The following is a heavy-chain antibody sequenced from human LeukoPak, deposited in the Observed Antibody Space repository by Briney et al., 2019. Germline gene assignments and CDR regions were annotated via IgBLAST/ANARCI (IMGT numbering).Heavy chain of an antibody. CDR2: VGADAET. J-gene: IGHJ6*02. CDR3: ARGNWAYYASGIYGMDV. CDR1: GFTFSTYE. V-gene: IGHV3-13*01. D-gene: IGHD3-10*01. Sequence: GGSLRLSCAASGFTFSTYEMHWVRQPAGKGLEWVSTVGADAETYYPGSVRGRFTITRDNAKNTLHLQMNSLRAGDTAVYFCARGNWAYYASGIYGMDVWGQGTTVTVSS.